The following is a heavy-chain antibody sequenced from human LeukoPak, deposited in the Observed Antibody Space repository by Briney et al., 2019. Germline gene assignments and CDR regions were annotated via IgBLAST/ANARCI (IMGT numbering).Heavy chain of an antibody. Sequence: ASVKVSCKASGYTFTRYDINWVRQATGQGLEWMGWMNPNSGNTDYAQKFQGRVTMTRNTSISTAYMELSSLRSEDTAVYYCARALRIAVAGGDYYYYYMDVWGKGTTVTVSS. J-gene: IGHJ6*03. CDR1: GYTFTRYD. CDR2: MNPNSGNT. V-gene: IGHV1-8*01. D-gene: IGHD6-19*01. CDR3: ARALRIAVAGGDYYYYYMDV.